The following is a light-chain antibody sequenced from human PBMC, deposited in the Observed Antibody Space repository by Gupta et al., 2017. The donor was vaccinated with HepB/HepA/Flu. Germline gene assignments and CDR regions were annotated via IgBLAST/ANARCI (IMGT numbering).Light chain of an antibody. Sequence: DIVMTQSPLSLPVTPGEPASISCRSRQSLRHSNGYNYLDWYLQKPRQAPQLLIYLGSNRDAGVTDRFSGSGFGKDFTLKISRGEEEDVGGYYCWQSRHNPMCIFGQGTKLDIK. V-gene: IGKV2-28*01. CDR2: LGS. J-gene: IGKJ2*04. CDR3: WQSRHNPMCI. CDR1: QSLRHSNGYNY.